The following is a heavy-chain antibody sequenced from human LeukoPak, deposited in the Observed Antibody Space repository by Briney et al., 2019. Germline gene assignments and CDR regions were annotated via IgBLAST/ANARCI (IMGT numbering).Heavy chain of an antibody. CDR1: GYTFTGYH. D-gene: IGHD2-2*01. J-gene: IGHJ4*02. CDR3: ARARYCYTTSCPLDY. CDR2: INPNSGDT. V-gene: IGHV1-2*06. Sequence: GASVKVSCKASGYTFTGYHIHWVRQAPGQGLEWMGRINPNSGDTNYAQKFQARVTMTSDTSISTAYMEVSGLESDDTAVYYCARARYCYTTSCPLDYWGQGTLVTVSS.